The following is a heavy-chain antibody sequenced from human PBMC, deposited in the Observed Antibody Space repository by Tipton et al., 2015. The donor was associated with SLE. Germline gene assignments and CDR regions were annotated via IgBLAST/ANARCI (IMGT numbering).Heavy chain of an antibody. D-gene: IGHD5-18*01. J-gene: IGHJ5*02. Sequence: SLRLSCGASGFTFNIYSMNWVRQAPGKGLEWVSSISSCGRYIYYADSVKGRFTISRDNAKNSLYLQMNSLRAEDTAVYFCARVRFGYAAALDLWGQGTPLTVSS. CDR3: ARVRFGYAAALDL. CDR1: GFTFNIYS. CDR2: ISSCGRYI. V-gene: IGHV3-21*04.